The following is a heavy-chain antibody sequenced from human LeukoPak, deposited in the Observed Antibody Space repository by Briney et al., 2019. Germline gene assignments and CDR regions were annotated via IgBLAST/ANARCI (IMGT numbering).Heavy chain of an antibody. CDR3: ARSMMTTVISFDY. D-gene: IGHD4-17*01. CDR1: GFTFSS. Sequence: GGSLRLSCAASGFTFSSMNWVRQAPGKGLEWVSYISSSSSTIYYADSVKGRFTISRDNAKNSLYLQMNSLRAKDTAVYYCARSMMTTVISFDYWGQGTLVTVSS. CDR2: ISSSSSTI. V-gene: IGHV3-48*01. J-gene: IGHJ4*02.